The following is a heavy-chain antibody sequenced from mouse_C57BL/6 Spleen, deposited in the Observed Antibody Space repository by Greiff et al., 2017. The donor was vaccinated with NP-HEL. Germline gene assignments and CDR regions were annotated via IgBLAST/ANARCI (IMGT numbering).Heavy chain of an antibody. V-gene: IGHV1-15*01. CDR3: TRGGDGYYVGYFDY. Sequence: VQLQQSGAELVRPGASVTLSCKASGYTFTDYEMHWVKQTPVHGLEWIGAIDPETGGTAYNQKFKGKAILTADKSSSTAYLELRSLTSEDSAVYDCTRGGDGYYVGYFDYWGQGTTLTVSS. D-gene: IGHD2-3*01. CDR1: GYTFTDYE. J-gene: IGHJ2*01. CDR2: IDPETGGT.